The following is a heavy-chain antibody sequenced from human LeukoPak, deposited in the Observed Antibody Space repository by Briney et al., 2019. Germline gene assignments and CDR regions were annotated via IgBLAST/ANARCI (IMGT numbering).Heavy chain of an antibody. V-gene: IGHV3-11*04. CDR1: GGSFSGYY. CDR3: AREYCSSTSCLYDY. Sequence: LSLTCAVYGGSFSGYYWSWIRQPPGKGLEWVSYISSSSSTIYYADSVKGRFTISRDKAKNSLYLQMNSLRAEDTAVYYCAREYCSSTSCLYDYWGQGTLVTVSS. J-gene: IGHJ4*02. D-gene: IGHD2-2*01. CDR2: ISSSSSTI.